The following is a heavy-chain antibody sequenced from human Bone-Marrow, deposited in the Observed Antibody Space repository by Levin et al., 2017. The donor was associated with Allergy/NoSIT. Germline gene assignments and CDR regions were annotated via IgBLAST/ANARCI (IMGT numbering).Heavy chain of an antibody. Sequence: KISCKASGGTFSSYAISWVRQAPGQGLEWMGRIIPILGIANYAQKFQGRVTITADKSTSTAYMELSSLRSEDTAVYYCARDDSYGHYYYYYGMDVWGQGTTVTVSS. CDR2: IIPILGIA. CDR1: GGTFSSYA. CDR3: ARDDSYGHYYYYYGMDV. V-gene: IGHV1-69*04. D-gene: IGHD5-18*01. J-gene: IGHJ6*02.